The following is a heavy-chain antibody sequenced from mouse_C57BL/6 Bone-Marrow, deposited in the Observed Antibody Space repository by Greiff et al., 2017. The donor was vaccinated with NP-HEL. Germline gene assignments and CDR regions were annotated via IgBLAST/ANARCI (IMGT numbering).Heavy chain of an antibody. CDR1: GFTFTDYY. CDR2: IRNKANGYTI. D-gene: IGHD2-4*01. V-gene: IGHV7-3*01. J-gene: IGHJ4*01. CDR3: AGSIYYDYANDHCCRMDY. Sequence: EVKLMESGGGLVQPGGSLSLSCAASGFTFTDYYMSWVRQPPGKALEWVGFIRNKANGYTIEYSLSVKGRFTIPRDNSQSILFLQMNSLRAEDSATYNSAGSIYYDYANDHCCRMDYWGQGTSVTVSA.